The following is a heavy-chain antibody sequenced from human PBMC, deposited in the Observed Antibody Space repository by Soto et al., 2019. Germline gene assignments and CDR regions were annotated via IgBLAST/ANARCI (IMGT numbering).Heavy chain of an antibody. CDR1: GGSCSSGSYY. V-gene: IGHV4-61*01. CDR2: VYYTGST. Sequence: SETLSATSSVPGGSCSSGSYYWSWILQPPGKGLEWIGYVYYTGSTNYNPSLKSRITISVDTSKNQFSLKLSSVTAADTAVYYCARDVVYYYEMDVWGQGTTVTVSS. CDR3: ARDVVYYYEMDV. D-gene: IGHD2-15*01. J-gene: IGHJ6*02.